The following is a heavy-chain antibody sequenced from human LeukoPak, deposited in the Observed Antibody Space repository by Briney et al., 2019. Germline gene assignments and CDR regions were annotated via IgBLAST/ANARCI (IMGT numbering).Heavy chain of an antibody. CDR1: GFTFNDYD. J-gene: IGHJ4*02. CDR3: ARSHRVDTYPFDY. D-gene: IGHD5-18*01. Sequence: GGSLSLSCAASGFTFNDYDRRWVRQAPGKGLEWVAGISWNRGSIGYADSVKRRYTISSAYDNHCLYLQRTSMSADAAAFYYCARSHRVDTYPFDYWGQGTLVTVSS. CDR2: ISWNRGSI. V-gene: IGHV3-9*01.